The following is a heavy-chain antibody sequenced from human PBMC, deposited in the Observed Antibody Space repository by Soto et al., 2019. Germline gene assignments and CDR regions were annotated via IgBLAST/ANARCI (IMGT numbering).Heavy chain of an antibody. CDR1: GGSISSGDYY. CDR2: IYYSGST. CDR3: ARLGAYHQSLAP. D-gene: IGHD2-2*01. V-gene: IGHV4-61*08. J-gene: IGHJ5*02. Sequence: SETLSLTCTVSGGSISSGDYYWSWIRQPPGKGLEWIGYIYYSGSTNYNPSLKSRVTISVDTSKNQFSLKLSSVTAADTAVYYCARLGAYHQSLAPPGPGTLVTVSS.